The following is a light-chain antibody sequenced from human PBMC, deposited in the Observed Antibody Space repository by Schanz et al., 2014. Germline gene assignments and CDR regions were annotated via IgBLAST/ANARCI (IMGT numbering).Light chain of an antibody. V-gene: IGLV1-47*02. Sequence: QSVLTQPPSASGTPGQRVTISCSGTSSNIGENAVNWYQQLPGTAPKLLIYSNNQRPSGVPDRFSGSKSGTSASLAISGLRSEDEADYDCAAWDDSLSGLVFGGGTKVTVL. CDR1: SSNIGENA. CDR2: SNN. J-gene: IGLJ2*01. CDR3: AAWDDSLSGLV.